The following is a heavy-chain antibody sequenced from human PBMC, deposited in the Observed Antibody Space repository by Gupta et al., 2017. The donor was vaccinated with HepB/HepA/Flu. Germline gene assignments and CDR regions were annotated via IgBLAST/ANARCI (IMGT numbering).Heavy chain of an antibody. J-gene: IGHJ6*02. CDR2: ISYDGSNK. D-gene: IGHD2-15*01. CDR3: AKVVRSDYYYYYGMDV. CDR1: GFTFSGYG. Sequence: QVQLVESGGGVVQPGRCLRLPCAASGFTFSGYGLHWVRSAPGKGLEWVAVISYDGSNKYYADSVKSRFTISRDNSKSTLYLQMNSLRAEDTAVYYCAKVVRSDYYYYYGMDVWGQGTTVTVSS. V-gene: IGHV3-30*18.